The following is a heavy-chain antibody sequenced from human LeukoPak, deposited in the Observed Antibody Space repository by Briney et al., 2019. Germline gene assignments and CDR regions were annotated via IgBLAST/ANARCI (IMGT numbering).Heavy chain of an antibody. CDR1: GVSFDDYY. CDR2: INHSGYT. D-gene: IGHD4-17*01. CDR3: TRMTTGHDY. V-gene: IGHV4-34*01. J-gene: IGHJ4*02. Sequence: SETLSLTCAVSGVSFDDYYWSWVRQTPGKGLEWIGEINHSGYTNDSPSLKSRVTLSIDTSRKQFSLNLRSVTVADAGIYYCTRMTTGHDYRGQGTLVTVSS.